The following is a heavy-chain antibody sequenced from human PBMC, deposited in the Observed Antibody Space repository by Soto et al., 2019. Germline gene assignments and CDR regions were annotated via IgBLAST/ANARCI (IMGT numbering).Heavy chain of an antibody. J-gene: IGHJ4*02. V-gene: IGHV1-18*04. CDR2: ISAYNGNT. D-gene: IGHD3-22*01. CDR3: GRTYYYDSSGYFDY. CDR1: GYTFTSYG. Sequence: ASVKVSCKASGYTFTSYGISWVRQAPGQGLEWMGWISAYNGNTNYAQKLQGRVTMTTDTSTSTAYMELRSLRSDDKALYYCGRTYYYDSSGYFDYWDQGTLVTVSS.